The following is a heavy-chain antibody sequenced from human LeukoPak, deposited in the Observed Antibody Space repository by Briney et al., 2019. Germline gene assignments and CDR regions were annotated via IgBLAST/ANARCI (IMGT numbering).Heavy chain of an antibody. CDR1: GYTFTRYG. CDR2: ISAYNGNT. J-gene: IGHJ5*02. V-gene: IGHV1-18*01. Sequence: ASVKLSRKASGYTFTRYGISWVRQAPGQGLEWMGWISAYNGNTNYAQKLQGRVTMTTDTSTSTAYMELRSLRSDDAAVYYCARGLGYDILTGYLHRNWFDPWGQGTLVTVSS. CDR3: ARGLGYDILTGYLHRNWFDP. D-gene: IGHD3-9*01.